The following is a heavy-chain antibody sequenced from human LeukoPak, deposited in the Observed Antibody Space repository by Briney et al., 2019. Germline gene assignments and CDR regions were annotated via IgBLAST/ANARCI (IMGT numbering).Heavy chain of an antibody. D-gene: IGHD5-12*01. Sequence: PGGSLRLSCAASGFTFSSYWMSWVRQAPGKGLEWVANIKQDGSDRYYVDSVKGRFTISRDNGKNSLYLQMNSLRIDDTAVYFCARDVASWGGYTFAYWGQGTLVTVS. CDR3: ARDVASWGGYTFAY. V-gene: IGHV3-7*01. J-gene: IGHJ4*02. CDR1: GFTFSSYW. CDR2: IKQDGSDR.